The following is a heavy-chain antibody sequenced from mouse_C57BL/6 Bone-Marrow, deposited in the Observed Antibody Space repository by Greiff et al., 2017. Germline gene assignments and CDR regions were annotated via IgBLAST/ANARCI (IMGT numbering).Heavy chain of an antibody. Sequence: EVQLQQSGAELVKPGASVKLSCTASGFNIKDYYMHWVKQRTEQGLEWIGRIDPEDGETKYAPKFQGTATITADTSSNTAYLQRSSLTSEDTAVYYCASLYYGSSYGWYFDVWGTGTTVTVSS. CDR2: IDPEDGET. CDR3: ASLYYGSSYGWYFDV. D-gene: IGHD1-1*01. J-gene: IGHJ1*03. CDR1: GFNIKDYY. V-gene: IGHV14-2*01.